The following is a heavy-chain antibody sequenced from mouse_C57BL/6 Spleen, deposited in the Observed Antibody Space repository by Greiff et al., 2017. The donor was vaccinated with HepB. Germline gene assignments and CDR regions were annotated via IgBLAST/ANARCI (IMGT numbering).Heavy chain of an antibody. J-gene: IGHJ2*01. CDR1: GYSFTDYN. Sequence: EVKLQQSGPELVKPGASVKISCKASGYSFTDYNMNWVKQSNGKSLEWIGVINPNYGTTSYNQKFKGKATLTVDQSSSTAYMQLNSLTSEDSAVYYCASFYYSNYVWYYFDYWGQGTTLTVSS. CDR3: ASFYYSNYVWYYFDY. D-gene: IGHD2-5*01. V-gene: IGHV1-39*01. CDR2: INPNYGTT.